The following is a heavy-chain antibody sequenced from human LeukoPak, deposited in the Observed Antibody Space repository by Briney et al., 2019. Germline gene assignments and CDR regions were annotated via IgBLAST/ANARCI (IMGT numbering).Heavy chain of an antibody. CDR2: TYYRSKWYN. CDR3: ARGKSKRLDV. Sequence: SQTLSLTCAISGDSVSSNSGTWNWIRQFPSRGLEWLGRTYYRSKWYNDYAVSVKSRITINPDTSKNHFSLQLNPVTPDDTAVYYCARGKSKRLDVWGQGTTVTVSS. CDR1: GDSVSSNSGT. V-gene: IGHV6-1*01. J-gene: IGHJ6*02. D-gene: IGHD5/OR15-5a*01.